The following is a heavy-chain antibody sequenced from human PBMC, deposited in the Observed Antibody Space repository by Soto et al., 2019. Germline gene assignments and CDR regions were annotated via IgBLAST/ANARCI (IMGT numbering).Heavy chain of an antibody. CDR2: IYYSGST. J-gene: IGHJ5*02. CDR3: ARNYYDCRLNTSDP. D-gene: IGHD3-22*01. V-gene: IGHV4-31*03. Sequence: QVQLQESGPGLVKPSQTLSLTCTVSGGSISSGGYYWSWIRQHPGKGLDWIGYIYYSGSTYYIPSLKSRVNIAVDTSKNQVSLKLSSVTAADTAVYYCARNYYDCRLNTSDPGGQGTLVTVSS. CDR1: GGSISSGGYY.